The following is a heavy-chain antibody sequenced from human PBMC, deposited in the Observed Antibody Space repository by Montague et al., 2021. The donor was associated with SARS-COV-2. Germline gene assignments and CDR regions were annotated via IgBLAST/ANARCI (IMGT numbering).Heavy chain of an antibody. CDR3: AREAKAVSGRLDS. J-gene: IGHJ4*02. D-gene: IGHD6-19*01. Sequence: SETLSLTCTVSSDSLSSSDWWSWVRQPPGKGLDWIGETSHGGTTNYKSSLKSRVTMSIDKSKNQFSLKLTSVTAADTAVYYCAREAKAVSGRLDSWGQGTLVTVSS. V-gene: IGHV4-4*02. CDR2: TSHGGTT. CDR1: SDSLSSSDW.